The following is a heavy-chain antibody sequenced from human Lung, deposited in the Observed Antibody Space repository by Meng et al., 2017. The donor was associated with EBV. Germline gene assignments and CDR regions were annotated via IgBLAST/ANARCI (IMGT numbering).Heavy chain of an antibody. CDR1: GFIFSNYN. D-gene: IGHD1-7*01. CDR3: ARLSGTGWFDP. Sequence: EVQLVESGGGVVKPGESLRLSCAASGFIFSNYNMNWVRQAPGKGLEWVSSISSGNSYIYYADSVKGRFTISRDNAKNSLSLQMNSLRAEDTAVYYCARLSGTGWFDPWGQGTLVTVSS. V-gene: IGHV3-21*02. J-gene: IGHJ5*02. CDR2: ISSGNSYI.